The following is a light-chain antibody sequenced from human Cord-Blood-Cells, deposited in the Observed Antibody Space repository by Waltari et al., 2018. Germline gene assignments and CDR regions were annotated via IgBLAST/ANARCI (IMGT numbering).Light chain of an antibody. V-gene: IGLV2-14*03. CDR3: SSYTSSSTWV. J-gene: IGLJ3*02. CDR2: DGS. CDR1: SSDVGGYTY. Sequence: QSALTQPASVSGSPGQSITISCTGTSSDVGGYTYVSWYQQHPGKATKLMIYDGSKRPSGVSNRFSGSKSGNTASLTISGLQAEDEADNYCSSYTSSSTWVFGGGTKLTVL.